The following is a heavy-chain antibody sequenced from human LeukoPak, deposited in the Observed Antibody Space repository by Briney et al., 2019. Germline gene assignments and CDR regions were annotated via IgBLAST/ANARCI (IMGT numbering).Heavy chain of an antibody. D-gene: IGHD3-16*01. J-gene: IGHJ4*02. CDR3: ARAVSFDY. CDR2: ISSSSRTI. Sequence: QPGGSLRLSCAASGFTFRSYSMNWVRQAPGKGLEWVSYISSSSRTIYYADSVKGRFTISRDNAKNSLYLQMNSLRAEDTAVYYCARAVSFDYWGQGTLVTVSS. CDR1: GFTFRSYS. V-gene: IGHV3-48*01.